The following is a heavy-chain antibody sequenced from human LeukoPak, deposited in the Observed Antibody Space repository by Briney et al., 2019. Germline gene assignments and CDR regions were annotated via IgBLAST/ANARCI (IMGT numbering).Heavy chain of an antibody. CDR3: ARHGPQTYYYNLGNYGWFDP. D-gene: IGHD3-10*01. V-gene: IGHV4-38-2*02. J-gene: IGHJ5*02. CDR1: GYSISSGYY. CDR2: IYHSGST. Sequence: SETLSLTCTVSGYSISSGYYWGWIRQPPGKGLEWIGSIYHSGSTYYNPSLESRVTISVDTSKNQFSLKVNSVTAADTAVYYCARHGPQTYYYNLGNYGWFDPWGQGTLVTVSS.